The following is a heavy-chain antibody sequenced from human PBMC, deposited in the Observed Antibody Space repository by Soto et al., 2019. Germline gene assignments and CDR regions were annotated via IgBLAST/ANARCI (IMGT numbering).Heavy chain of an antibody. V-gene: IGHV4-30-2*01. J-gene: IGHJ4*02. CDR1: GGSISSGGYS. CDR2: IYHSGST. CDR3: ARVNRGYSGYDADPLYYFDY. D-gene: IGHD5-12*01. Sequence: PSETLSLTCAVSGGSISSGGYSWSWIRQPPGKGLEWIGYIYHSGSTYYNPSLKSRVTISVDRSKNQFSLKLSSVTAADTAVYYCARVNRGYSGYDADPLYYFDYWGQGTLVTVSS.